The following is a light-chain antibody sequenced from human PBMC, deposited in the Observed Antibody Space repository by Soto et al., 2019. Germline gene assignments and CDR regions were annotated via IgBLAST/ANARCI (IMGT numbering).Light chain of an antibody. CDR3: QKYNSARL. CDR1: QGISNY. Sequence: DIQMTQSPSSLSASVGARVTITCRASQGISNYLAWYQQKPGKVPKLLIYAASTLQSGVPSRFSGSGSGTDFTLTISSLQPEDVATYYCQKYNSARLLGQGTRLEIK. J-gene: IGKJ5*01. V-gene: IGKV1-27*01. CDR2: AAS.